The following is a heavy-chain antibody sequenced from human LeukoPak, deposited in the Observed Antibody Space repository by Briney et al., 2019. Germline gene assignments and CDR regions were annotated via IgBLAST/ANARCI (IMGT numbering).Heavy chain of an antibody. D-gene: IGHD6-25*01. CDR2: IRGDGSMT. CDR1: EFTFSAYW. J-gene: IGHJ4*02. CDR3: ARENLAAAADY. V-gene: IGHV3-74*01. Sequence: GGSLRLSCAASEFTFSAYWMHWVRQAPGKGLVWVSRIRGDGSMTNYADSVKGRFTISRDDAKNTLYLQMNSLRLEDTAVYYCARENLAAAADYWGQGTVVTVSS.